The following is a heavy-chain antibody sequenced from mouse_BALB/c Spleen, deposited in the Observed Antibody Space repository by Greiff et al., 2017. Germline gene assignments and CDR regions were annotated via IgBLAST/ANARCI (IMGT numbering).Heavy chain of an antibody. CDR2: INPSTGYT. V-gene: IGHV1-7*01. D-gene: IGHD2-4*01. CDR3: ARNDYDAMDY. Sequence: QVQLQQSGAELAKPGASVKMSCKASGYTFTSYWMHWVKQRPGQGLEWIGYINPSTGYTEYNQKFKDKATLTADKSSSTAYMQLSSLTSEDSAVYYCARNDYDAMDYWGQGTTLTVSS. CDR1: GYTFTSYW. J-gene: IGHJ2*01.